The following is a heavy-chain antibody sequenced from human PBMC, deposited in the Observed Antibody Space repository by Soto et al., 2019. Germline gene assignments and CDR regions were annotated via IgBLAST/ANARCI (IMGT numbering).Heavy chain of an antibody. Sequence: ASVKVSCKASGGTFSSYAISGVRQAPGQGLEWMGGIIPIFGTANYAQKFQGWVTMTRDTSISTAYMELSRLRSDDTAVYYCARAHSNYASDAFDIWGQGTMVTVSS. D-gene: IGHD4-4*01. CDR3: ARAHSNYASDAFDI. J-gene: IGHJ3*02. CDR1: GGTFSSYA. V-gene: IGHV1-69*05. CDR2: IIPIFGTA.